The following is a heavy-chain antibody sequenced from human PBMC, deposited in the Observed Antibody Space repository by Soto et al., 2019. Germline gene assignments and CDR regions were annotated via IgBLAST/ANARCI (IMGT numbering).Heavy chain of an antibody. J-gene: IGHJ6*02. CDR3: ARDSTVQGFYYYYYGMDV. D-gene: IGHD4-17*01. CDR2: INPNSGGT. Sequence: ASVQVSCRASGYTFTRYYMHWVRQAPGQGREWMGWINPNSGGTNYAQKFQGRVTMTRDTSISTAYMELSRLRSDDTAVYYCARDSTVQGFYYYYYGMDVWGQGTTVTVSS. V-gene: IGHV1-2*02. CDR1: GYTFTRYY.